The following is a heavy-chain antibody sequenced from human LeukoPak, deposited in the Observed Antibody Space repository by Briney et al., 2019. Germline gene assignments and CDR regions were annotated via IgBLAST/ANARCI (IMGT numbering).Heavy chain of an antibody. D-gene: IGHD2-8*01. CDR3: TTSNEHCNNGVCFTDYYMDV. CDR2: INPNSGDT. CDR1: GHTFTRYY. Sequence: ASVKLSCKASGHTFTRYYMHSVPQAPRHRLKWLRRINPNSGDTKYATNLHRRVTMTRDTSITTAYMEMNSLTAYDPTIYSCTTSNEHCNNGVCFTDYYMDVWGKGTRVTVSS. V-gene: IGHV1-2*06. J-gene: IGHJ6*03.